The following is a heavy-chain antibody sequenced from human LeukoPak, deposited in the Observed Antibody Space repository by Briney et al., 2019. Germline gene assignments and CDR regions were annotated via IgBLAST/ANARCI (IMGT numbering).Heavy chain of an antibody. CDR2: INPNTGGT. D-gene: IGHD2-15*01. Sequence: ASVKVSCKASGYTFTGYFIHWVRQAPGQGLEWMGWINPNTGGTSYAQKFQGRVTMTRDTSISTAFMELSRPRYDDTAVYYCARDLLSCSGGRCDSDYWGQGTLVTVSS. V-gene: IGHV1-2*02. CDR1: GYTFTGYF. CDR3: ARDLLSCSGGRCDSDY. J-gene: IGHJ4*02.